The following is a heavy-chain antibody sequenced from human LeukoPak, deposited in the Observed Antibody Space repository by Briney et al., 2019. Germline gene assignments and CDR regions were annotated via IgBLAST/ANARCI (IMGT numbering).Heavy chain of an antibody. CDR3: ARDLPVSGAYHNFDC. CDR1: GFTFSSYA. Sequence: PGRSLRLSCAASGFTFSSYAMHWVRQAPGKGLEWVAVISYDGSNKYYADSVKGRFTISRDNSKNTLYLQMNSLRAEDTAVYYCARDLPVSGAYHNFDCWGQGTLVTVSS. CDR2: ISYDGSNK. V-gene: IGHV3-30*04. D-gene: IGHD4/OR15-4a*01. J-gene: IGHJ4*02.